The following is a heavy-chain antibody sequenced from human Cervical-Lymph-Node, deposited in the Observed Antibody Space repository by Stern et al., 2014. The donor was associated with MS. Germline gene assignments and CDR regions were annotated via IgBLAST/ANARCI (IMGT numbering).Heavy chain of an antibody. J-gene: IGHJ6*02. D-gene: IGHD2-2*01. Sequence: VQLVESGGDLVQPGGSLRLSCAASGFTFSSYWMSWVRQAPGKGLEWVANIKQDESEKYYVDSVKGRFTISRDNAKSSLYLQMSSLRAEDTAVYYCARDRLPASYRGMDVWGQGTTVTVSS. CDR2: IKQDESEK. CDR1: GFTFSSYW. CDR3: ARDRLPASYRGMDV. V-gene: IGHV3-7*01.